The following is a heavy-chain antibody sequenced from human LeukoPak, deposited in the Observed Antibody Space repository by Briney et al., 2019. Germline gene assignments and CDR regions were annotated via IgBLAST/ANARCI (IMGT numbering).Heavy chain of an antibody. V-gene: IGHV1-18*01. Sequence: ASVKVSCKASGYTFTSYGISWLRQAPGQGLEWMGWISAYYGNTNYAQKLQGRVTMTTDTSTSTAYMELRSLRSDDTAVYYCARESARLYYYDSSGYYYWGQGTLVTVSS. CDR1: GYTFTSYG. D-gene: IGHD3-22*01. CDR3: ARESARLYYYDSSGYYY. J-gene: IGHJ4*02. CDR2: ISAYYGNT.